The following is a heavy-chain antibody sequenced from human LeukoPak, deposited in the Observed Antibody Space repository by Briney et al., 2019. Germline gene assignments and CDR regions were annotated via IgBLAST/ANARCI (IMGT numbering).Heavy chain of an antibody. D-gene: IGHD6-19*01. CDR1: GFTVSSNY. Sequence: GGSLRLSCAASGFTVSSNYMSWVRQAPGKGLEWVSVIYSGGSTCYADSVKGRFTISRDNSKNTLYLQMNSLRAEDTAVYYCASLLAGGSGWYKQYYYYMDVWGKGTTVTVSS. CDR2: IYSGGST. CDR3: ASLLAGGSGWYKQYYYYMDV. V-gene: IGHV3-53*01. J-gene: IGHJ6*03.